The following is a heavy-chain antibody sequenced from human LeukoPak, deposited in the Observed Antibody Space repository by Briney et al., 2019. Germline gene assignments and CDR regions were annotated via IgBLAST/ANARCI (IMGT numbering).Heavy chain of an antibody. D-gene: IGHD3-16*02. CDR3: ASAQRGELSTPNFDY. CDR1: GGSISSYY. CDR2: IYYSGST. J-gene: IGHJ4*02. V-gene: IGHV4-59*08. Sequence: SETLSLTCTVSGGSISSYYWSWIRQPPGKGLEWIGYIYYSGSTNYNPSLKSRVTISVDTSKNQFSLKLSSVTAADTAVYYCASAQRGELSTPNFDYWGQGTLVTVSS.